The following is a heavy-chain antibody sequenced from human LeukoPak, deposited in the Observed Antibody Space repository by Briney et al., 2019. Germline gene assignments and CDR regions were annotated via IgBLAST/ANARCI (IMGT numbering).Heavy chain of an antibody. CDR1: GFPLSDYE. J-gene: IGHJ3*02. Sequence: GGALRPSCGASGFPLSDYEKNWVRQAPGEGVEWVSYISSSGSDKYYPDSVKGRFTISRDNAKNSLYLQMNSLRAEDTAVYYCARRTSGAFAIWGQGTKVTVSS. CDR2: ISSSGSDK. V-gene: IGHV3-48*03. CDR3: ARRTSGAFAI.